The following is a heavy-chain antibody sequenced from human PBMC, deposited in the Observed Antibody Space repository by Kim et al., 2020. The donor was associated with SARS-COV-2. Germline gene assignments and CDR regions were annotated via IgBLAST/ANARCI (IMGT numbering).Heavy chain of an antibody. CDR1: GYTFTSYD. CDR2: MNPNSGNT. J-gene: IGHJ4*02. Sequence: ASVKVSCKASGYTFTSYDINWVLQATGQGLEWMGWMNPNSGNTGYAQKFQGRVTMTRNTSISTAYMELSSLRSEDTAVYYCAVRYCSSTSCSDYWGQGTLVTVSS. V-gene: IGHV1-8*01. D-gene: IGHD2-2*01. CDR3: AVRYCSSTSCSDY.